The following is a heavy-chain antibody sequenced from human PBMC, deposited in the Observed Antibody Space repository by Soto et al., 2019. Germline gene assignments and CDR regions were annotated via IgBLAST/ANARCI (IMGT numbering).Heavy chain of an antibody. D-gene: IGHD2-15*01. CDR2: INPNSGGT. Sequence: ASVKVSCKASGYTFTGYYMHWVRQAPGQGLEWMGWINPNSGGTNYAQKFQGWVTMTRDTSISTAYMELSRLRSDDTAVYYCARDPRGSGYYYGIDVWGQGTTVTVSS. J-gene: IGHJ6*02. CDR1: GYTFTGYY. CDR3: ARDPRGSGYYYGIDV. V-gene: IGHV1-2*04.